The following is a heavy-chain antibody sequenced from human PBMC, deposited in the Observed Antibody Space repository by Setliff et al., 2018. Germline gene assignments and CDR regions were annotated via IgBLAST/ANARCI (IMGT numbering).Heavy chain of an antibody. J-gene: IGHJ6*03. CDR2: IHYLGTT. D-gene: IGHD3-3*01. CDR3: ARMSGFLYIDV. CDR1: GASISSGTYY. Sequence: SETLSLTCTVSGASISSGTYYWGWIRQPPGKGLEWIGRIHYLGTTYSNASLKGRVTISVDTSKNQFSLKLSSVTAADTAVYYCARMSGFLYIDVWGKGTTVTVSS. V-gene: IGHV4-39*07.